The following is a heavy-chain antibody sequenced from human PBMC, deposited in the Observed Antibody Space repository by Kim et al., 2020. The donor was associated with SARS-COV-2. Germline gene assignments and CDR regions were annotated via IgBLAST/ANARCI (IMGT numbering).Heavy chain of an antibody. J-gene: IGHJ3*02. Sequence: GGSLRLSCAASGFTFSNYDMHWVRQATGKGLEWVSAIGTAGDTYYLGSVKGRFTISRENAKNSLYLQMNTLRAGDTAVYYCARRASSNVCLDIWGQGTMVTVSS. D-gene: IGHD2-2*01. CDR1: GFTFSNYD. V-gene: IGHV3-13*01. CDR3: ARRASSNVCLDI. CDR2: IGTAGDT.